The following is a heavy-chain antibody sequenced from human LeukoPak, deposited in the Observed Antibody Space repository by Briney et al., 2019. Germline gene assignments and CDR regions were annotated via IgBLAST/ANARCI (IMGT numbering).Heavy chain of an antibody. CDR1: GYTFTSYH. Sequence: ASVQVSCKTSGYTFTSYHMHWVRQAPGQGLEWMGWISAYNGNTNYAQKLQGRVTMTTDTSTSTAYMELRSLRSDDTAVYYCARVSGLKGFDYWGQGTLVTVSS. D-gene: IGHD3-22*01. CDR2: ISAYNGNT. CDR3: ARVSGLKGFDY. J-gene: IGHJ4*02. V-gene: IGHV1-18*04.